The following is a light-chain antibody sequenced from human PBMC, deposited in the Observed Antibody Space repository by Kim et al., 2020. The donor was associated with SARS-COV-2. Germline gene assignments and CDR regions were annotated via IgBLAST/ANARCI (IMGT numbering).Light chain of an antibody. CDR2: GAS. V-gene: IGKV1-NL1*01. CDR1: QAIDKS. CDR3: QQSYGTPWT. J-gene: IGKJ1*01. Sequence: DIQMTQSPSSLSASVGDRVTITCRASQAIDKSLAWYQQSPGKAPKVLVYGASTLQSGVPSRFSGSGSGSDYTLTISSLQPEDFATYYCQQSYGTPWTFGLGTKVDI.